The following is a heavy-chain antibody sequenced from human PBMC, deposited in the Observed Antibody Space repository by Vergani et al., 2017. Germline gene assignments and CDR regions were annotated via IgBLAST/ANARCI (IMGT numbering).Heavy chain of an antibody. CDR1: GGFISSYY. J-gene: IGHJ3*02. CDR3: ATDRYSGSYSAGAFDI. CDR2: IYYSGST. D-gene: IGHD1-26*01. V-gene: IGHV4-59*01. Sequence: QVQLQESGPGLVKPSETLSLTCTVSGGFISSYYWNWIRQPPGKGLEWIGYIYYSGSTNSKPFLKSRVTISVDTSKNQFSLKLRSVTAADTAVYYCATDRYSGSYSAGAFDIWGQGTMVTVSS.